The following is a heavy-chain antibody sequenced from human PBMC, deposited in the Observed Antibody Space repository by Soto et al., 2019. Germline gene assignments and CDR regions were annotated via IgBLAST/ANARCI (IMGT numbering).Heavy chain of an antibody. D-gene: IGHD2-2*02. CDR3: ARGRYCSSTSCYTKYYYYYGMDV. J-gene: IGHJ6*02. V-gene: IGHV4-34*01. Sequence: KPSETLSLTCAVYGGSFSGYYWSWIRQPPGKGLEWIGEINHSGSTNYNPSLKSRVTISVDTSKNQFSLKLSSVTAADTAVYYCARGRYCSSTSCYTKYYYYYGMDVWGQGTTVTVSS. CDR1: GGSFSGYY. CDR2: INHSGST.